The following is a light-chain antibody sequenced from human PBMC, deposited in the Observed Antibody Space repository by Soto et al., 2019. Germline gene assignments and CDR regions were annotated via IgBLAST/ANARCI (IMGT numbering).Light chain of an antibody. J-gene: IGKJ2*01. CDR1: QNIDNY. V-gene: IGKV1-39*01. Sequence: DIQMTQSPSSLSASVGDRVTITCRASQNIDNYLHWYQQKPGKAPKLLIYAASTLQSGVPSRFTGSGSGTDFTLTLNSLQPEDFATYFCQQTYTPPQTFGQGTKLDIK. CDR2: AAS. CDR3: QQTYTPPQT.